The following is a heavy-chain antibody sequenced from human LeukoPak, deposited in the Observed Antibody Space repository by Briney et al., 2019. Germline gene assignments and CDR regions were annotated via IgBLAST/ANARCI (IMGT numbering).Heavy chain of an antibody. D-gene: IGHD3-10*02. Sequence: GGSLRLSCAASGFTFRSYAMNWVRQAPGKGLEWVSYISSSGSTIYYADSVKGRFTISRDNAKNSLYLQMNSLRAEDTAVYYCAELGITMIGGVWGKGTTVTISS. J-gene: IGHJ6*04. CDR3: AELGITMIGGV. V-gene: IGHV3-48*03. CDR2: ISSSGSTI. CDR1: GFTFRSYA.